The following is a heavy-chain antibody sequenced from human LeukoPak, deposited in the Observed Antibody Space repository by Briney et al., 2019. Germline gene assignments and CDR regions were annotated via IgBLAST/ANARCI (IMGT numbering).Heavy chain of an antibody. J-gene: IGHJ4*02. D-gene: IGHD3-9*01. Sequence: GASVKVSCKASGCTFTSYGISWVRQAPGQGLEWMGWISAYNGNTNYAQKLQGRVTMTTDTSTSTAYMELRSLRSDDTAVYYCARDRVLRYFDWLLCFDYWGQGTLVTVSS. V-gene: IGHV1-18*01. CDR1: GCTFTSYG. CDR2: ISAYNGNT. CDR3: ARDRVLRYFDWLLCFDY.